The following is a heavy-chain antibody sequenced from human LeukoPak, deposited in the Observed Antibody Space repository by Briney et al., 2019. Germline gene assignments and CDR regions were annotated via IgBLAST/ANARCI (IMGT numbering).Heavy chain of an antibody. D-gene: IGHD4-17*01. J-gene: IGHJ4*02. V-gene: IGHV1-24*01. CDR1: GYTLTELS. CDR2: FDPEDGET. CDR3: ATTQTYGDYDYYFDY. Sequence: ASVKVSCKVSGYTLTELSMHWVRQAPGKGLEWMGGFDPEDGETIYAQKFQGRVTMTEDTSTDTAYMELSSLRSEDTAVYYCATTQTYGDYDYYFDYWGQGTLVTVSS.